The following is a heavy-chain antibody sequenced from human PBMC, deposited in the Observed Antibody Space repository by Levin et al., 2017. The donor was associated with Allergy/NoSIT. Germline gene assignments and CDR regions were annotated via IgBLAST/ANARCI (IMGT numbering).Heavy chain of an antibody. CDR3: VRDNLFDY. D-gene: IGHD1-14*01. J-gene: IGHJ4*02. V-gene: IGHV3-74*01. Sequence: GGSLRLSCAASGFMFTTYWMHWVRQAPGKGLVWVSRISGDGSSTYYADSVKGRFTISRDNTKNTLYLRMNSLRAEDTAVYYCVRDNLFDYWGQGTLVTVSA. CDR2: ISGDGSST. CDR1: GFMFTTYW.